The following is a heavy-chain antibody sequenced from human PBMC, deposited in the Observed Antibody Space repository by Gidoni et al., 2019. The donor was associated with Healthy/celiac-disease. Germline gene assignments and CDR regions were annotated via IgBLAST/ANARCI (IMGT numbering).Heavy chain of an antibody. CDR3: VTEGGGATVSPFDY. CDR1: GFTFSSYG. Sequence: EVQLVESGGGLVQPGGSLRLSCSASGFTFSSYGMLWVRQAPWKGLDYFSAICTNGCSTYYAASVKVRFTISRDPSNNTLYLQMSSLRAEYTAVYYCVTEGGGATVSPFDYWGQGTLVTVSS. J-gene: IGHJ4*02. V-gene: IGHV3-64D*06. CDR2: ICTNGCST. D-gene: IGHD1-26*01.